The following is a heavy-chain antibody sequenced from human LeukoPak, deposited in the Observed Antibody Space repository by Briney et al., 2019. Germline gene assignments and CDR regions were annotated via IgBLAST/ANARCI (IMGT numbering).Heavy chain of an antibody. CDR1: GGSFSGYY. CDR3: ARGSNSNTYYYDSSVGVVGDYFDY. J-gene: IGHJ4*02. CDR2: INHSGST. D-gene: IGHD3-22*01. V-gene: IGHV4-34*01. Sequence: SETLSLTCAVYGGSFSGYYWSWIRKPPGKGLEWIGEINHSGSTNYNPSLKSRVTISVDTSKNQFSLKLSSVTAADTAVYYCARGSNSNTYYYDSSVGVVGDYFDYWGQGTLVTVSS.